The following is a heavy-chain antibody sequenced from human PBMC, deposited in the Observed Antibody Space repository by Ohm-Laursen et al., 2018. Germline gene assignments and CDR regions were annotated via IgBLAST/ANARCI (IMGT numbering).Heavy chain of an antibody. V-gene: IGHV4-59*08. CDR1: GGSINNNY. CDR3: ARHHSGWFHFDY. D-gene: IGHD6-19*01. CDR2: MYYSGDT. Sequence: GTLSLTWSVSGGSINNNYWTWIRQPPGKGLEWIGYMYYSGDTNYNPSLKSRVTISVDTSKNQISLKLSSVTAADTAVYYCARHHSGWFHFDYWGQGTLVTVSS. J-gene: IGHJ4*02.